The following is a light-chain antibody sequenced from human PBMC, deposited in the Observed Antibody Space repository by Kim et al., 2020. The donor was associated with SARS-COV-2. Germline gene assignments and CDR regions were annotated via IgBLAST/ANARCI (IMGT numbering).Light chain of an antibody. V-gene: IGLV3-1*01. Sequence: VSVSPGQTASITCSGDKLGDKYACWYQQKPGQSPVLVIYQDSKRLSGIPERFSGSNSGNTATLTISGTQAMDEADYYCQAWDSTWVFGGGTQLTVL. CDR2: QDS. J-gene: IGLJ3*02. CDR3: QAWDSTWV. CDR1: KLGDKY.